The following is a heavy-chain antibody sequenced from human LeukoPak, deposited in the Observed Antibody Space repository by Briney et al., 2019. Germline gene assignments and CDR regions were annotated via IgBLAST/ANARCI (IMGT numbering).Heavy chain of an antibody. V-gene: IGHV1-18*01. CDR2: ISAYNGNT. CDR1: GDTYNKYA. J-gene: IGHJ5*02. D-gene: IGHD5-12*01. CDR3: ASLHGGYSGYAWLDP. Sequence: ASVEVSCKASGDTYNKYAISWVRQAPGQGLEWMGWISAYNGNTNYAQKLQGRVTMTTDTSTSTAYVAVRSLRSDDTAVYYCASLHGGYSGYAWLDPWGQGTLVTVSS.